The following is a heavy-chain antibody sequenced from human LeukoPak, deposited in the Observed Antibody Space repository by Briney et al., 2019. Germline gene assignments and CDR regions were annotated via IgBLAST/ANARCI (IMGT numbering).Heavy chain of an antibody. Sequence: SETLSLTCAVYGGSFSGYYWSRIRQPPGKGLEWIGEINHSGSTNYNPSLKSRVTISVDTSKNQFSLKLSSVTAADTAVYYCARGMQIAAAGPRGIPDYWGQGTLVTVSS. CDR1: GGSFSGYY. CDR3: ARGMQIAAAGPRGIPDY. V-gene: IGHV4-34*01. D-gene: IGHD6-13*01. CDR2: INHSGST. J-gene: IGHJ4*02.